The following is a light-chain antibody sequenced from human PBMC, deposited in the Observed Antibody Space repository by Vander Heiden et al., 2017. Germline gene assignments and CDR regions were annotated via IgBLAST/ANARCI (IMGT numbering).Light chain of an antibody. Sequence: DIQMTQSPSTVSASVGDRVTIPCRASQSISSWLAWYQQKPGKAPKLLIYKASSLESGVPSRFSGSGSGTEFTLTISSLQPDDFATYYCQQYNSYSEAFGQGTKVEIK. CDR2: KAS. J-gene: IGKJ1*01. CDR1: QSISSW. CDR3: QQYNSYSEA. V-gene: IGKV1-5*03.